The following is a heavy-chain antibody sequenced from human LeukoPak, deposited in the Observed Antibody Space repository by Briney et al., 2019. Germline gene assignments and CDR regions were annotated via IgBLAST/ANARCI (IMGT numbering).Heavy chain of an antibody. CDR2: ITPDSGST. CDR3: ARGPVDWYATDY. CDR1: GFTFSNYW. Sequence: GGSLRLSCAASGFTFSNYWMIWVRQVPGKGLVWVSRITPDSGSTTYADSVKGRFTISRDNAKNTLYLQMNSLRGEDTAVYYCARGPVDWYATDYWGQGTLVTVSS. J-gene: IGHJ4*02. V-gene: IGHV3-74*01. D-gene: IGHD3-9*01.